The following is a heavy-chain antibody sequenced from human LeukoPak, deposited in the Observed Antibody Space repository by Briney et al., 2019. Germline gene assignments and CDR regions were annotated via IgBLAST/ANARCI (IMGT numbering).Heavy chain of an antibody. Sequence: SETLSLTCAVSGGSISSSNWWSWVRQPPGKGLEWIGEIYHSGSTNYNPSLKSRVIISVDKSKNQFSLKLSSVTAADTAVYYCARVGYSYAHARYYFDYWGQGTLVTVSS. CDR2: IYHSGST. CDR3: ARVGYSYAHARYYFDY. CDR1: GGSISSSNW. J-gene: IGHJ4*02. D-gene: IGHD5-18*01. V-gene: IGHV4-4*02.